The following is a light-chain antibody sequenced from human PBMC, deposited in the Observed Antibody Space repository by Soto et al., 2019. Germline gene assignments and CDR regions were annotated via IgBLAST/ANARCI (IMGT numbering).Light chain of an antibody. Sequence: AIQVTQSPSSLSASVGDRVTITCRASLDIRNELDWYQQKPGKAPKRLIYDASTLQDWVPSRFSGSGSGTEFTLTISSLQPDDFGTYYCQRYNDYQYVFGQGTKLDMK. CDR2: DAS. CDR1: LDIRNE. CDR3: QRYNDYQYV. J-gene: IGKJ2*01. V-gene: IGKV1-6*01.